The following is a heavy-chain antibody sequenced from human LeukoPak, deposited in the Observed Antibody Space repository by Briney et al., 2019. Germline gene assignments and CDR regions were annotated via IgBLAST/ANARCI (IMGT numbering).Heavy chain of an antibody. Sequence: GGSLRLSRAASGFTFSSYWMSWVRQAPGKGLEWVANIKQDGSEKYYVDSVKGRFTISRDNAKNSLYLQMNSLRAEDTAVYYCAADPDYYYDSSGPPGGYWGQGTLVTVSS. CDR1: GFTFSSYW. J-gene: IGHJ4*02. V-gene: IGHV3-7*01. CDR2: IKQDGSEK. CDR3: AADPDYYYDSSGPPGGY. D-gene: IGHD3-22*01.